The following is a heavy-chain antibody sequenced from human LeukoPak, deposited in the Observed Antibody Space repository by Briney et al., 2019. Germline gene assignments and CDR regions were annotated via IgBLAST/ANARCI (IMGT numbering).Heavy chain of an antibody. CDR1: GYTFTSYD. Sequence: ASVKVSCKASGYTFTSYDINWVRQATGQGLEWMGWMNPNSGATGYAQKFQGRVTITADESTSTAYMELSSLRSEDTAVYYCARSTTRGVKYYFDYWGQGTLVTVSS. CDR2: MNPNSGAT. D-gene: IGHD1-14*01. J-gene: IGHJ4*02. CDR3: ARSTTRGVKYYFDY. V-gene: IGHV1-8*01.